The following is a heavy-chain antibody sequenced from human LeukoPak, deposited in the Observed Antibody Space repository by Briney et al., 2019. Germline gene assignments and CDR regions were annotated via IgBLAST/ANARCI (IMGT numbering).Heavy chain of an antibody. J-gene: IGHJ4*02. V-gene: IGHV3-64*01. Sequence: GGSLRLSCAASGFTFSSYEMNWVRQAPGKGLEYVSSISSNGGSTYYANSVKGRFTISRDNSKNTLYLQMGSLRAEDMAVYYCAREYTSGWHFPYYFDSWGQGTLVTVSS. CDR1: GFTFSSYE. CDR3: AREYTSGWHFPYYFDS. D-gene: IGHD6-19*01. CDR2: ISSNGGST.